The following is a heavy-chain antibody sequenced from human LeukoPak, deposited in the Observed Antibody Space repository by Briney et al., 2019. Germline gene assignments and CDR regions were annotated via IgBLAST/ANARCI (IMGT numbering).Heavy chain of an antibody. CDR2: INSDGSST. Sequence: GGSLRLSCAASGFTFSSYWMHWVRHAPGKGLVWVSRINSDGSSTSYADSVKGRFTISRDNDKDTLYLQMNSLRAEDTAVYYCARVGDSSGYYGYYYYYYGMDVWGQGTTVTVSS. J-gene: IGHJ6*02. V-gene: IGHV3-74*01. CDR3: ARVGDSSGYYGYYYYYYGMDV. D-gene: IGHD3-22*01. CDR1: GFTFSSYW.